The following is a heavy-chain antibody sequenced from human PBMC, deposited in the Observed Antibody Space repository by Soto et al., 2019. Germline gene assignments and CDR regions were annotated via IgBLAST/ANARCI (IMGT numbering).Heavy chain of an antibody. CDR2: ISSSSSTI. D-gene: IGHD3-16*01. CDR3: ASARGIYTRDPAYGMDV. Sequence: PGGSLRLSCAASGFTFSSYSMNWVRQAPGKGLEWVSYISSSSSTIYYADSVKGRFTISRDNAKNSLYLQMNSLRDEDTAVYYCASARGIYTRDPAYGMDVWGQGTTVTVS. J-gene: IGHJ6*02. V-gene: IGHV3-48*02. CDR1: GFTFSSYS.